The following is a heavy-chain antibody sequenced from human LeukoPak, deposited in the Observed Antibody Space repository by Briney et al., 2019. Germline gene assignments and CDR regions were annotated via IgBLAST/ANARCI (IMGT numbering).Heavy chain of an antibody. CDR2: IYYSGST. D-gene: IGHD3-10*01. CDR1: GGSISSYY. J-gene: IGHJ4*02. CDR3: AARLGHYYGSGSFKIDY. V-gene: IGHV4-59*12. Sequence: SETLSLTCTVSGGSISSYYWSWIRQPPGKGLEWIGYIYYSGSTNYNPSLKSRVTISVDTSKNQFSLKLSSVTAADTAVYYCAARLGHYYGSGSFKIDYWGQGTLVTVSS.